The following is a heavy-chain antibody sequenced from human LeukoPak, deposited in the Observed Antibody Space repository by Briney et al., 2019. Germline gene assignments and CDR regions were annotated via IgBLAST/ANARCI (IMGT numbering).Heavy chain of an antibody. D-gene: IGHD1-26*01. Sequence: SETLSLTCAVSGYSISSGYYWGWIRQPPGKGLGWIGSIYHSGSTYYNPSLKSRVTISVDTSKNQFSLKLSSVTAADTAVYYCARHRAGWDSPDPFFDYWGQGTLVTVSS. J-gene: IGHJ4*02. V-gene: IGHV4-38-2*01. CDR3: ARHRAGWDSPDPFFDY. CDR2: IYHSGST. CDR1: GYSISSGYY.